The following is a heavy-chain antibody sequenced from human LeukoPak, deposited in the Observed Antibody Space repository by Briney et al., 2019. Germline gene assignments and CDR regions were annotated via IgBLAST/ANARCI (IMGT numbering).Heavy chain of an antibody. Sequence: GGSLRLSCAASGFTFSTYGMNWVRQAPGKGLEWVSYINSRSSAIYYADSVKGRFTMSRDNAKTSLYLQMNSLRVEDTAVYYCVRGETGYDYWGQGTLVTVSS. CDR2: INSRSSAI. CDR1: GFTFSTYG. J-gene: IGHJ4*02. CDR3: VRGETGYDY. D-gene: IGHD3-9*01. V-gene: IGHV3-48*01.